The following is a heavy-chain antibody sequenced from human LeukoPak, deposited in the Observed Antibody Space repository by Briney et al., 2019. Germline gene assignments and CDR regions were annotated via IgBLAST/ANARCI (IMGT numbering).Heavy chain of an antibody. J-gene: IGHJ4*02. CDR1: GGSIDDPNYY. CDR3: AREVTVRTYYFDY. V-gene: IGHV4-61*02. D-gene: IGHD4-11*01. CDR2: IYTSGST. Sequence: PSETLSLTCNVFGGSIDDPNYYWGWIRQSPGKGLEWVGRIYTSGSTNYNPSLKSRVTISVDTSKNQFSLKLSSVTAADTAVYYCAREVTVRTYYFDYWGQGTLVTVSS.